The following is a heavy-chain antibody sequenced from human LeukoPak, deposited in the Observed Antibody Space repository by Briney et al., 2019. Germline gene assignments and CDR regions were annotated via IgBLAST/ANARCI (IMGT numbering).Heavy chain of an antibody. V-gene: IGHV4-34*01. Sequence: PSETLSLTCNVSGGSFHGYYWSWIRQTPEKGLEWIGEINDSGITNFNPSLKSRITMSVDTSKKQFSLILRSVTAADTALFYCARVYSFGSEALQRRNWFDPWGQGTRVIVSS. CDR3: ARVYSFGSEALQRRNWFDP. CDR2: INDSGIT. D-gene: IGHD3-16*01. J-gene: IGHJ5*02. CDR1: GGSFHGYY.